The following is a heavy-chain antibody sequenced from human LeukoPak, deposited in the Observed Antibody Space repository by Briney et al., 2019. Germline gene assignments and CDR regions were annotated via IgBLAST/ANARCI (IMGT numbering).Heavy chain of an antibody. Sequence: GGSLRLYCAASGFTFSSYAMHWVRQAPGKGLEWVAVISYDGSNKYYADSVKGRFTISRDNSKNTLYLQMNSLRAEDTAVYYCARGAYIVVVVAAFDYWGQGTLVTVSS. CDR3: ARGAYIVVVVAAFDY. V-gene: IGHV3-30*04. CDR2: ISYDGSNK. D-gene: IGHD2-15*01. J-gene: IGHJ4*02. CDR1: GFTFSSYA.